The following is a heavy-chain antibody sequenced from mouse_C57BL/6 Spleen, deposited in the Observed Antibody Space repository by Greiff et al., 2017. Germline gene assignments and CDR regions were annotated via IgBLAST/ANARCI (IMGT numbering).Heavy chain of an antibody. Sequence: VKLQQPGAELVKPGASVQLSCKASGYTFTSYWMQWVKQRPGPGLEWIGEIDPSDSYPNYNPKFKGKATLTVDTSSSTAYMQLSSLTSEDSAVYYCARTGLRHAMDYWGQGTSVTVSS. CDR1: GYTFTSYW. CDR2: IDPSDSYP. D-gene: IGHD2-2*01. CDR3: ARTGLRHAMDY. V-gene: IGHV1-50*01. J-gene: IGHJ4*01.